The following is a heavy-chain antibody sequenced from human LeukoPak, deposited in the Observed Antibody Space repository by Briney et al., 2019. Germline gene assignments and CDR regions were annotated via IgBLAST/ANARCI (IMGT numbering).Heavy chain of an antibody. V-gene: IGHV1-69*05. CDR2: IIPIFGTA. CDR3: AARAAAGGRGYYYYYMDV. D-gene: IGHD6-13*01. Sequence: SVKVSCKASGGTFSSYAISWVRQAPGQGLEWMGGIIPIFGTANYAQKFQGRVTITTDESTSTAYMELSSLRSEDTAVYYCAARAAAGGRGYYYYYMDVWGKGTTVTVSS. CDR1: GGTFSSYA. J-gene: IGHJ6*03.